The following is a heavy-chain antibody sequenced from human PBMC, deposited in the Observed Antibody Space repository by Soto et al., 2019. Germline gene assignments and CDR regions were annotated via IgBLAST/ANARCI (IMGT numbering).Heavy chain of an antibody. CDR1: GFTFSSYA. J-gene: IGHJ6*04. Sequence: QVQLVESGGGVVQPGRSHRLSSAASGFTFSSYALHWVRQAPGKGLEWVAVISYDGSNKYYADSVKGRFTISRDNSKNTLYLEMNSLRAEDTAVYYCASVMCYSSSSNGMDVWGEGRTVTVSS. D-gene: IGHD6-6*01. CDR3: ASVMCYSSSSNGMDV. CDR2: ISYDGSNK. V-gene: IGHV3-30-3*01.